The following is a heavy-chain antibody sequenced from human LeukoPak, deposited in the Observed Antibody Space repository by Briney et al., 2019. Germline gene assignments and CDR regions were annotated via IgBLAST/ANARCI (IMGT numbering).Heavy chain of an antibody. V-gene: IGHV2-5*02. J-gene: IGHJ4*02. CDR3: ARERIVAASQVFDY. CDR1: GFSLNTRDLG. D-gene: IGHD1-26*01. CDR2: IYWDDDA. Sequence: SGPTLVNPTQTLTLTCTFSGFSLNTRDLGVGWIRQPPGKAPEWLAVIYWDDDARYRPSLKTRLTITKDTPKNQVVLTMTDMAPVDTATFYCARERIVAASQVFDYWGQGTPVSVSS.